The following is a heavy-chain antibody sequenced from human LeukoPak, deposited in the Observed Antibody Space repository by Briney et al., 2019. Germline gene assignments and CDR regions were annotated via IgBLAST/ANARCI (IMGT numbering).Heavy chain of an antibody. CDR3: ARELPFDY. CDR1: GFAFSSYA. CDR2: ISYDGSNK. J-gene: IGHJ4*02. D-gene: IGHD2-15*01. V-gene: IGHV3-30-3*01. Sequence: GGSLRLSCAASGFAFSSYAMYWVRQAPGKGLEWVAVISYDGSNKYCTDSVKGRFTISRDNAKNTLYLQMNSLRAEGTAIYYCARELPFDYWGQGTLVTVSS.